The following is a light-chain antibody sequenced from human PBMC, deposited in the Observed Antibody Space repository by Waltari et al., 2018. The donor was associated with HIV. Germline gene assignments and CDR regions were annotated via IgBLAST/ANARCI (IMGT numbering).Light chain of an antibody. CDR2: RND. Sequence: QSVLTQPPSASGTPGQRVTISCSGSRSNIGKNFIYWYQQFPGTAPKLLIYRNDQRPSGVPARCSGSKSGTSASLAISGLRSEDEADYYCATWDDSLSGWVFGGGTKLTVL. J-gene: IGLJ3*02. CDR3: ATWDDSLSGWV. CDR1: RSNIGKNF. V-gene: IGLV1-47*01.